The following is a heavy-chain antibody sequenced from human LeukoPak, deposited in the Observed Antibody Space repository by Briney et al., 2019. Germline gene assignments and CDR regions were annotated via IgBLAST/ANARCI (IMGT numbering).Heavy chain of an antibody. CDR3: AKHYDSSGYYYLDY. CDR2: ISGSGGST. D-gene: IGHD3-22*01. V-gene: IGHV3-23*01. CDR1: GSTFSSYA. Sequence: GGSLRLSCAASGSTFSSYAMSWVRQAPGKGLEWVSAISGSGGSTYYADSVKGRFTISRDNSKNTLYLQMNSLRAEDTAVYYCAKHYDSSGYYYLDYWGQGTLVTVSS. J-gene: IGHJ4*02.